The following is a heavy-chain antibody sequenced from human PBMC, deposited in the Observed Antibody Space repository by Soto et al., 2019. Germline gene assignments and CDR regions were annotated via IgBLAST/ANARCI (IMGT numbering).Heavy chain of an antibody. J-gene: IGHJ5*02. CDR3: AKDLRPGLVVPTKSGFDP. V-gene: IGHV3-23*01. CDR1: GFPFNTYA. Sequence: GGSQRVSCEASGFPFNTYAMTWFRQITGMGLEWVSTTSIGGNTDFAESVRGRFSVSRDNSKNTLYLQMTNLRAEDAAIYFCAKDLRPGLVVPTKSGFDPWGQGTRVTVSS. CDR2: TSIGGNT. D-gene: IGHD3-10*01.